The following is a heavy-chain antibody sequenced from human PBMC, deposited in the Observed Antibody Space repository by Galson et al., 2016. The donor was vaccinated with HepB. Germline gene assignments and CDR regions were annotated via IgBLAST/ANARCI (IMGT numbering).Heavy chain of an antibody. CDR2: ISGGGGTT. CDR1: GFTFRSYA. D-gene: IGHD3-9*01. J-gene: IGHJ3*01. V-gene: IGHV3-23*01. CDR3: AKDSRSAIDSLALDV. Sequence: SLRLSCAASGFTFRSYAMSWARQAPGKGLEWVSGISGGGGTTFNADAVKGRFTISRDNSRNTLYLQMSSLRVEDTAVYFCAKDSRSAIDSLALDVWGQGTMVTVYS.